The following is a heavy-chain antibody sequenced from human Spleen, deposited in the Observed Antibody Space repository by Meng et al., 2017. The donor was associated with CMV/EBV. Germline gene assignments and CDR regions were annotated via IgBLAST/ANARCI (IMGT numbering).Heavy chain of an antibody. CDR2: ISTGGRTI. D-gene: IGHD1-7*01. CDR3: ARENYHPGY. Sequence: RLSCAASGFTFSDYYMSWIRQAPGKGLEWLSYISTGGRTIYYGDSVKGRFTISRDNAKNSLYLQMNSLRAEDTAVYYCARENYHPGYWGQGTLVTVSS. V-gene: IGHV3-11*01. J-gene: IGHJ4*02. CDR1: GFTFSDYY.